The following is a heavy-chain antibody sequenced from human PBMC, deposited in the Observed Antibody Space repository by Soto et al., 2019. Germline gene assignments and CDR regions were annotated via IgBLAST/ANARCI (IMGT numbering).Heavy chain of an antibody. Sequence: QVQLVQSGAEVKKPGASVKVSCKASGYTFTSYGISWVRQAPGQGLEWMGWISAYNGNTNYAQKLQGRVTMTTDTSTSKAYMEQRSLRSGDTAVYYCARDRSLCSGGSCYSSAFDIWGQGTMVTVSS. CDR3: ARDRSLCSGGSCYSSAFDI. CDR1: GYTFTSYG. D-gene: IGHD2-15*01. J-gene: IGHJ3*02. CDR2: ISAYNGNT. V-gene: IGHV1-18*01.